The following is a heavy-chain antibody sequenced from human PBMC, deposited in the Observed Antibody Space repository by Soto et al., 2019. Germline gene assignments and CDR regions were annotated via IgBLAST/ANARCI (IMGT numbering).Heavy chain of an antibody. CDR2: IYWDDDK. Sequence: QITLKESGPTLVKPTQTLTLTCTFSGFSLSTSGVGVGWIRQPPGKALEWLALIYWDDDKRYSPSLKSRLSISKDTSKNQVVLTMTNMDPVDTATYYCAHDSSGLFGFDYWGQGTLVTVSS. D-gene: IGHD3-22*01. V-gene: IGHV2-5*02. CDR3: AHDSSGLFGFDY. CDR1: GFSLSTSGVG. J-gene: IGHJ4*02.